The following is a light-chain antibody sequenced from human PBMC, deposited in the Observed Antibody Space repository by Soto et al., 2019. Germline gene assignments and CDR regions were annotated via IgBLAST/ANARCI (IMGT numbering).Light chain of an antibody. J-gene: IGKJ4*01. CDR3: QQANSFPLT. CDR2: AAS. CDR1: QGIGSW. Sequence: DIQMTQSPSSVSASVGDRVTITCRASQGIGSWLAWFQQKPGEAPKLLISAASSLQSGVPSRFSGTGSGTDFTLTISSLQPEDFATYYCQQANSFPLTFGGGTTVEIK. V-gene: IGKV1-12*01.